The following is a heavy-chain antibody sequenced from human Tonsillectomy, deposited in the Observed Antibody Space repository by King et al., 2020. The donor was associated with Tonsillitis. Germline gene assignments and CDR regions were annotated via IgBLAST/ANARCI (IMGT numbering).Heavy chain of an antibody. CDR1: GGSISSYY. J-gene: IGHJ5*01. V-gene: IGHV4-4*07. D-gene: IGHD3-10*01. CDR2: INTSGST. CDR3: ARDGGGTSMVRGPIGS. Sequence: QLQESGPGLVKPSETLSLTCTVSGGSISSYYWSWLRQPAGKGLEWIGRINTSGSTNYNPSLKSRVTMSVDTSKNQVSLKLSSVTAADTAVYYCARDGGGTSMVRGPIGSWGQGTLVTVSS.